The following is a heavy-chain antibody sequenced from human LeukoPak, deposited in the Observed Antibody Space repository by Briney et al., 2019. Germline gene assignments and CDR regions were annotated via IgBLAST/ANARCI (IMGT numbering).Heavy chain of an antibody. CDR3: ARPGSPAAGASDFHH. J-gene: IGHJ1*01. Sequence: ASVKVSCKTSECPFTSYYIHWVRQAPGQGLEWMGLINPSSGSTSYAQKFLGRVTMTRDTSTSTVHMDLSSLRSEDMAVYYCARPGSPAAGASDFHHWGQGTRVTVSS. D-gene: IGHD6-13*01. CDR1: ECPFTSYY. CDR2: INPSSGST. V-gene: IGHV1-46*01.